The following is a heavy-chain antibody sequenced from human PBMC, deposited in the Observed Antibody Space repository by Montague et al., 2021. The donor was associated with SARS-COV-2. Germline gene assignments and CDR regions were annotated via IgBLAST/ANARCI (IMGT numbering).Heavy chain of an antibody. Sequence: SETLSLTCTVSGGSVSSATYYWSWIRQPPGKGLEWIGYINYSGSTSYDPSLKSRVTISVDMSKNQFSLKLSSATAADTAVYYCASSGGYYYYYQGVDVWGQGTTVTVSS. J-gene: IGHJ6*02. CDR1: GGSVSSATYY. V-gene: IGHV4-61*01. CDR3: ASSGGYYYYYQGVDV. CDR2: INYSGST. D-gene: IGHD3-10*01.